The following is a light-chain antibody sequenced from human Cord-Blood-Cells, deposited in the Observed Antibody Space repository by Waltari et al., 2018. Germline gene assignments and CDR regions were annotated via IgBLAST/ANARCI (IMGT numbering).Light chain of an antibody. CDR1: QSVSSN. V-gene: IGKV3-15*01. CDR2: GAS. CDR3: QQYNNWPLT. Sequence: EIVMTQSPATLSVSPGARDPLSCRASQSVSSNLACSQQKPGQAPMLLIYGASTSATGIPARFSGSGSGTEFTLTISSLQSEDFAVYYCQQYNNWPLTFGGGTKVEIK. J-gene: IGKJ4*01.